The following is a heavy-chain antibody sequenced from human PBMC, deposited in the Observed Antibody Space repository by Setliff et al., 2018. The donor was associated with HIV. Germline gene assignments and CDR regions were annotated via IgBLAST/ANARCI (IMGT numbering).Heavy chain of an antibody. CDR1: GDSVSGNYWS. Sequence: SETLSLTCTVSGDSVSGNYWSENYWSWIRQSPGKGLEWIGYFRTSKDFTYNPSLKTPVTVSLDTSEKQFFLRLSSVTAADTAMYHCVRHPREEPQRNYKFESWGQGTLVTVSS. CDR3: VRHPREEPQRNYKFES. J-gene: IGHJ4*02. D-gene: IGHD1-7*01. V-gene: IGHV4-4*08. CDR2: FRTSKDF.